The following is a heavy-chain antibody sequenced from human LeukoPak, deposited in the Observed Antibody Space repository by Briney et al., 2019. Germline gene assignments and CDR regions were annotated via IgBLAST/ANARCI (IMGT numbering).Heavy chain of an antibody. Sequence: SETLSLTCTVSGGSISSSSYYWGWIRQPPGKGLEWIGSIYYSGSTYYNPSLKSRVTISVDTSKNQFSLKLSSVTAADTAVYYCARLIWFGELLPIWGQGTLVTVSS. J-gene: IGHJ4*02. CDR2: IYYSGST. D-gene: IGHD3-10*01. CDR3: ARLIWFGELLPI. CDR1: GGSISSSSYY. V-gene: IGHV4-39*07.